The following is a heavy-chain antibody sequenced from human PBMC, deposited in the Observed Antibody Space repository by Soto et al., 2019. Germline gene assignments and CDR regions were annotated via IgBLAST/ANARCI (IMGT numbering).Heavy chain of an antibody. CDR2: INPSGGST. CDR1: GYTFTSYY. Sequence: ASVKVSCRASGYTFTSYYMHWVRQAPGQGLEWMGIINPSGGSTSYAQKFQGRVTMTRDTSTSTVYMGLSSLRSEDTAVYYCARDWTFGVGDKPYYFDYWGQGTLVT. D-gene: IGHD4-17*01. V-gene: IGHV1-46*01. J-gene: IGHJ4*02. CDR3: ARDWTFGVGDKPYYFDY.